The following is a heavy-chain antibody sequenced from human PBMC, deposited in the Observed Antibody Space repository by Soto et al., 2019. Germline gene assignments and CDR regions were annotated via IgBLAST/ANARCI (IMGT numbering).Heavy chain of an antibody. CDR2: IYSGGST. Sequence: GGSLRLSCAVSGLTVRRTQMSWVRQAPGKGLQWVSVIYSGGSTYYANAVKGRFTISRDISENTVYLELDKLTVDDTAVYYCARALDPEYSSSIFFDYWGRGTLVTVSS. CDR3: ARALDPEYSSSIFFDY. J-gene: IGHJ4*02. D-gene: IGHD6-6*01. V-gene: IGHV3-53*01. CDR1: GLTVRRTQ.